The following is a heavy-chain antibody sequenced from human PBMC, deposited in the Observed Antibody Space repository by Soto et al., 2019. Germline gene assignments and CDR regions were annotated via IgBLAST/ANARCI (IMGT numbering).Heavy chain of an antibody. Sequence: GGSLRLSXAASGVTFSSYSMNWVRQAQGKGLEWVSYISSSSSTIYYAASVKGRFTISRDNAKNSLYLQMNSLRDEDTAVYYCARDTYGGIAVAGNLDYWGQGTLVTVSS. CDR3: ARDTYGGIAVAGNLDY. J-gene: IGHJ4*02. D-gene: IGHD6-19*01. V-gene: IGHV3-48*02. CDR1: GVTFSSYS. CDR2: ISSSSSTI.